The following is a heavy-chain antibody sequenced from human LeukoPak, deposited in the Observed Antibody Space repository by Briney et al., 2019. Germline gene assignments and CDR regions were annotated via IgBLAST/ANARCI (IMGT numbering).Heavy chain of an antibody. J-gene: IGHJ4*02. Sequence: GASVKVSCKASGYTFTSYYMHWVRQAPGQGLEWMGIINPSGGSTSYAQKFQGRVTMTRDMSSSTAYMELSRLRSDDTAVYYCARGTKWELLKFDYWGQGTLVTVSS. V-gene: IGHV1-46*01. CDR2: INPSGGST. D-gene: IGHD1-26*01. CDR1: GYTFTSYY. CDR3: ARGTKWELLKFDY.